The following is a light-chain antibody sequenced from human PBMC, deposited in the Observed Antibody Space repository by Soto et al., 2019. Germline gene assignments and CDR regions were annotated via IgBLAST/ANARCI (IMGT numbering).Light chain of an antibody. Sequence: DIVMTQSPDSLAVSLGERATINCRSSQRVFYSPNNKNCLAWYQQKPGQPPKLLIYWASTRQSGVPDRFSGSLSGTDFTLPISSLQAEDVAVYYCQQYYTTPLTFGGGTKVEIK. V-gene: IGKV4-1*01. CDR2: WAS. CDR3: QQYYTTPLT. CDR1: QRVFYSPNNKNC. J-gene: IGKJ4*01.